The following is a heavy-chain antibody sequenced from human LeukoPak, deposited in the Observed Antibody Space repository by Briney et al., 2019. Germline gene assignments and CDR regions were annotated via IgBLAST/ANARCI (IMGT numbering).Heavy chain of an antibody. D-gene: IGHD1-26*01. Sequence: PGGSLRLSCAASGFTFSSYAMSWVRQAPGKGLEWVSAISGSGGSTYYADSVKGRFTISRDNSKNTLYLQMNSLRAEDTAVYYCANLGLGATTLFDYWGQGTLVTVSS. V-gene: IGHV3-23*01. CDR2: ISGSGGST. CDR3: ANLGLGATTLFDY. J-gene: IGHJ4*02. CDR1: GFTFSSYA.